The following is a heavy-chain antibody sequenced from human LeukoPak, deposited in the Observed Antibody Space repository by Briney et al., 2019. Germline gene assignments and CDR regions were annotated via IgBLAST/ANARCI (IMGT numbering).Heavy chain of an antibody. D-gene: IGHD3-22*01. CDR3: ASYDSSGYYNSLFFDY. CDR1: GGTFSSYT. CDR2: IIPILGIA. Sequence: SVKVSCKASGGTFSSYTISWVRQAPGQGLEWMGRIIPILGIANYAQKFQGRVTITADKSTSTAYMELSSLRSKDTAVYYCASYDSSGYYNSLFFDYWGQGTLVTVSS. J-gene: IGHJ4*02. V-gene: IGHV1-69*02.